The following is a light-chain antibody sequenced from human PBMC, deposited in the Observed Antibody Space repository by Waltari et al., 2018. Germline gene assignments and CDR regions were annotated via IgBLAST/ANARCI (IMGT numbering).Light chain of an antibody. V-gene: IGKV3-11*01. Sequence: EIFLTQSPATLSLAPGERATLSCRASQSVSTFLAWYQQKPGQAPRLLIYHASTRATGVPARFSGSGSETDFTLTISSLEPEDFGVYYCQQRANWPPLTFGGGTKVEI. CDR2: HAS. CDR3: QQRANWPPLT. J-gene: IGKJ4*01. CDR1: QSVSTF.